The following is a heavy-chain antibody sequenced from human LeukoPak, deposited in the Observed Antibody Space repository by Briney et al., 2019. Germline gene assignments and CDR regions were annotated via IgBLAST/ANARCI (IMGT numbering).Heavy chain of an antibody. CDR2: IYPGDSDT. V-gene: IGHV5-51*01. CDR1: GYRFTSYW. J-gene: IGHJ6*02. D-gene: IGHD3-10*01. Sequence: HGGSLKISCKGSGYRFTSYWIGWVRQIPGKGLEWMGIIYPGDSDTRYSPCFQGQVTISADKSISNAYLQWSSLKASDTAMYYCARRGGEASMVRGVIIEATDYYYGMDVWGQGTTVTVSS. CDR3: ARRGGEASMVRGVIIEATDYYYGMDV.